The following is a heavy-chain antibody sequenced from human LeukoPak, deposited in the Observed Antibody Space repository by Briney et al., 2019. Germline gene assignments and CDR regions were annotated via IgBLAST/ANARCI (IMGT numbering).Heavy chain of an antibody. D-gene: IGHD2-2*01. Sequence: GASVKVSCKASGYTFTGYYMHWVRQAPGQGLEWMGWINPNSGGTNYAQKFQGRVTMTRDTSISTAYMEVSRLRSDDTAVYYCARVFYATDIVVVPAYYYYYLDVWGKGTTVTVSS. CDR3: ARVFYATDIVVVPAYYYYYLDV. CDR1: GYTFTGYY. J-gene: IGHJ6*03. V-gene: IGHV1-2*02. CDR2: INPNSGGT.